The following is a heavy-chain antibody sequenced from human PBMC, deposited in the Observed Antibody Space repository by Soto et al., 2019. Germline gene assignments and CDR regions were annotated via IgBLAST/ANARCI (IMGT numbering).Heavy chain of an antibody. D-gene: IGHD5-18*01. V-gene: IGHV3-23*01. Sequence: EVQLLEAGGGLVQPGGSLRLSCAASGFTFSSYAMSWVRQAPGKGLEWVSAISGSGGSTYYADSVKGRFTISRDNSKNTLYLQMNSLRAEDTAVYYCASRGYSYGRHYWGQGTLVTVSS. CDR1: GFTFSSYA. CDR2: ISGSGGST. CDR3: ASRGYSYGRHY. J-gene: IGHJ4*02.